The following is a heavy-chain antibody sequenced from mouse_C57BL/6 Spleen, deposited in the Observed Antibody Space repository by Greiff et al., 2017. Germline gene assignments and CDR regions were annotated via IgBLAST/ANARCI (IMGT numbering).Heavy chain of an antibody. Sequence: VQLQESGPELVKPGASVKISCKASGYAFSSSWMNWVKQRPGTGLEWIGRIYPGDGDTNYNGKFKGKATLTADKSSSTAYMQLSSLTSEDSAVYFCEPELGDYAMDYWGQGTSVTVSS. D-gene: IGHD3-3*01. CDR1: GYAFSSSW. CDR3: EPELGDYAMDY. J-gene: IGHJ4*01. V-gene: IGHV1-82*01. CDR2: IYPGDGDT.